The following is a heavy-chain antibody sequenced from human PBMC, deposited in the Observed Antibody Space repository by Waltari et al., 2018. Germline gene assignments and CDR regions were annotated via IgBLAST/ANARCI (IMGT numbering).Heavy chain of an antibody. V-gene: IGHV1-46*01. CDR3: AGDSDYDFWSGSTLYGMDV. D-gene: IGHD3-3*01. CDR1: GYTFTSYY. Sequence: QVQLVQSGAEVKKPGASVKVSCKASGYTFTSYYMHWVRQAPGQGLEWMGISNPRGGSTSDAKKFQGRVTMTRDTSTSTVYMELRSLRSEDTAVYYCAGDSDYDFWSGSTLYGMDVWGQGTTVTVSS. J-gene: IGHJ6*02. CDR2: SNPRGGST.